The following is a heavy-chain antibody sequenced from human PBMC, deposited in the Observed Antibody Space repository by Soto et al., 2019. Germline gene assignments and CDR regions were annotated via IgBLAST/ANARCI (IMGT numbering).Heavy chain of an antibody. CDR2: ISYDGSNK. CDR3: AKIAGRITFGGVIVIDDY. J-gene: IGHJ4*02. Sequence: QVQLVESGGGVVQPGRSLRISCAASGFTFSSYGMHWVRQAPGKGLEWVAVISYDGSNKYYADSVKGRFTISRDNSKNTLYLQMNSLRAEDTAVYYCAKIAGRITFGGVIVIDDYWGQGTLVTVSS. CDR1: GFTFSSYG. V-gene: IGHV3-30*18. D-gene: IGHD3-16*02.